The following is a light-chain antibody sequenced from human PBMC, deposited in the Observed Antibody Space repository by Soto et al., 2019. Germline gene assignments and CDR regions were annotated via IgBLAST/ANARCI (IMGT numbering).Light chain of an antibody. Sequence: DIQMTQSPSTLSASVGDSVTITCRASQSVSPWLAWYQQKPGKAPNLLIYKASSLESGVPSRFSGSGSGTEFTLTISSLQPDDFATYYCQQYISYSLTFGQGTKLEIK. J-gene: IGKJ2*01. CDR2: KAS. V-gene: IGKV1-5*03. CDR1: QSVSPW. CDR3: QQYISYSLT.